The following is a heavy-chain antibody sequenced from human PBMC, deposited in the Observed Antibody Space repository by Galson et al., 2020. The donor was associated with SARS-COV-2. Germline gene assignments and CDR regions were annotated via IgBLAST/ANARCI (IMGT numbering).Heavy chain of an antibody. Sequence: SGPTLVKPTQTLTLTCTFSGFSLSTSGRCVSWIRQPPGKALEWLALIDWDDDKYYSTSLKTRLTISKDTSKNQVVLTMTNMDPVDTATYYCARITMVRGVLGPIDAFDIWGQGTMVTVSS. CDR2: IDWDDDK. J-gene: IGHJ3*02. CDR1: GFSLSTSGRC. CDR3: ARITMVRGVLGPIDAFDI. D-gene: IGHD3-10*01. V-gene: IGHV2-70*01.